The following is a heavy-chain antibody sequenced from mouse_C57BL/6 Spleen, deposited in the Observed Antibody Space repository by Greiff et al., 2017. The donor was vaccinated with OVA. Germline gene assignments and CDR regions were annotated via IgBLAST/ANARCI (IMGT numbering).Heavy chain of an antibody. D-gene: IGHD1-1*01. CDR2: IDPSESYT. Sequence: QVQLQQPGAELVMPGASVKLSCKASGYTFTSYWMHWVKQRPGQGLEWIGEIDPSESYTNYNQKFKGKSTLTVDKSSSTAYMQLSSLTSEDSAVYYCARSRATGDDYWGQGTTLTVSS. CDR3: ARSRATGDDY. J-gene: IGHJ2*01. CDR1: GYTFTSYW. V-gene: IGHV1-69*01.